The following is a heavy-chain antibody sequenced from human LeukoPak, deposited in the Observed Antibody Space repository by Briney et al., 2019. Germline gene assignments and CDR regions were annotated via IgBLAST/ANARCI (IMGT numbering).Heavy chain of an antibody. CDR1: DYTFTSYG. Sequence: GASVKVSCKASDYTFTSYGISWVRQAPGQGLEWMGWISAYNGNTNYAQKLQGRVTMTTDTSTSTAYMEMSSLSSDDTAVYYCVRVSLSPLLPIDYWGQGTLVTVSS. D-gene: IGHD2-15*01. CDR2: ISAYNGNT. CDR3: VRVSLSPLLPIDY. J-gene: IGHJ4*02. V-gene: IGHV1-18*01.